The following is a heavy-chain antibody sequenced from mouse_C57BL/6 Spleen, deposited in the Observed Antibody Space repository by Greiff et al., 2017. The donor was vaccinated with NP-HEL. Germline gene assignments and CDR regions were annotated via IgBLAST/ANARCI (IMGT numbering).Heavy chain of an antibody. V-gene: IGHV1-22*01. CDR1: GYTFTDYN. CDR3: AEGYDYDDGSWFAY. Sequence: EVQVVESGPELVKPGASVKMSCKASGYTFTDYNMHWVKQSHGKSLEWIGYINPNNGGTSYNQKFKGKATLTVNKSSSTAYMELRSLTSEDSAVYYCAEGYDYDDGSWFAYWGQGTLVTVSA. CDR2: INPNNGGT. D-gene: IGHD2-4*01. J-gene: IGHJ3*01.